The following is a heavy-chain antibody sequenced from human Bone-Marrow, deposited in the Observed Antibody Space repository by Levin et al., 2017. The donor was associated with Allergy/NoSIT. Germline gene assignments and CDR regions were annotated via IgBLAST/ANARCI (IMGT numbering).Heavy chain of an antibody. Sequence: TGGSLRLSCTVSGDSISDFYWSWIRQPPGKGLEWIGWGSYSGSTNYNPSLKSRVAISIDPSKNQLSLKVSSVTAADTAVYSCTRNYDFWSGYRTPLGMDVWGQGTTVTVSS. J-gene: IGHJ6*02. CDR2: GSYSGST. CDR1: GDSISDFY. CDR3: TRNYDFWSGYRTPLGMDV. D-gene: IGHD3-3*01. V-gene: IGHV4-59*08.